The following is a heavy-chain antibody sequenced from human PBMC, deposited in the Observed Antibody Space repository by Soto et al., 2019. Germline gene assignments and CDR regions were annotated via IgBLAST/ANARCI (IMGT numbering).Heavy chain of an antibody. J-gene: IGHJ4*02. CDR1: GGSISSANW. Sequence: QVQLQESGPGLVKPSGTLSLTGAVSGGSISSANWWNLVRQPPGKGLEWIGDIYHSGSTNYNPSLKSRVTISVDKSKNQFSLRLTSVTAADTAVYYCASHLGPTRGPFDFWGQGTLVTVSS. CDR2: IYHSGST. V-gene: IGHV4-4*02. D-gene: IGHD1-26*01. CDR3: ASHLGPTRGPFDF.